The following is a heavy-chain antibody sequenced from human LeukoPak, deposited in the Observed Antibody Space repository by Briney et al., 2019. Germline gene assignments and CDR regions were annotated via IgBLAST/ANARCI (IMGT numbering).Heavy chain of an antibody. CDR3: ASRPRRGSGSYYNWFDP. V-gene: IGHV4-34*01. Sequence: ETLSLTCAVYGGSFSGYYWSWIRQPPGKGLEWIGEINHSGSTNYNPSLKSRVTISVDTSKNQFSLKLSSVTAADTAVYYCASRPRRGSGSYYNWFDPWGQGTLVTVSS. J-gene: IGHJ5*02. CDR1: GGSFSGYY. CDR2: INHSGST. D-gene: IGHD1-26*01.